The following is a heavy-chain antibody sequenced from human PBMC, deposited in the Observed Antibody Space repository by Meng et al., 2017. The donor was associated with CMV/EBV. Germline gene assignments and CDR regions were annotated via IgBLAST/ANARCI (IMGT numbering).Heavy chain of an antibody. CDR1: GFTFSSYD. Sequence: GGSLRLSCAASGFTFSSYDMHWVRQATGKGLEWVSAIGTAGDTYYPGSVKGRFTISRENAKNSLYLQMNSLRAGDTAVYYCARGGPLRGFDIWGQGTTVTVSS. V-gene: IGHV3-13*01. D-gene: IGHD3-16*01. CDR3: ARGGPLRGFDI. CDR2: IGTAGDT. J-gene: IGHJ3*02.